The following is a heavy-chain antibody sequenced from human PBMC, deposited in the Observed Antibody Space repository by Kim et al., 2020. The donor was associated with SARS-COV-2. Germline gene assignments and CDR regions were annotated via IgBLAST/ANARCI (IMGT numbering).Heavy chain of an antibody. CDR2: GST. CDR3: ARQENHFDY. Sequence: GSTYYNPSLKGRVTISVDTSKNQFSLKLSAVTAADTAVYYCARQENHFDYWGQGTLVTVSS. J-gene: IGHJ4*02. V-gene: IGHV4-39*01.